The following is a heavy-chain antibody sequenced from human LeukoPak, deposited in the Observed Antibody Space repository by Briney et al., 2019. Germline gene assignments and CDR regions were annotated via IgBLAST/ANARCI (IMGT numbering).Heavy chain of an antibody. V-gene: IGHV1-2*02. Sequence: GASVKVSCKASGYTFTDYYMHWVRQAPGQGLEWMGWINPKNGGTDYAQNFQGRVTMTRDTSISTINMDLSRLKSDDTAVYYCARGGGGYIYWGQGTLVTVSS. CDR3: ARGGGGYIY. J-gene: IGHJ4*02. CDR1: GYTFTDYY. CDR2: INPKNGGT. D-gene: IGHD5-12*01.